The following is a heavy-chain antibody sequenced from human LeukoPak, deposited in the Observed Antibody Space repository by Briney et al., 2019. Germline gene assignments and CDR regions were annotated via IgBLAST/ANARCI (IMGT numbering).Heavy chain of an antibody. V-gene: IGHV3-9*01. Sequence: HPGRSLRLSCAASGFTFDDYAMHWVRQAPGKGLEWVSGISWNSGSIGYADSVKGRFTISRDNAKNSLYLQMNSLRAEDTAVYYCAKGGHYDSSGYFGPSGYWGQGTLVTVSS. D-gene: IGHD3-22*01. CDR2: ISWNSGSI. CDR3: AKGGHYDSSGYFGPSGY. CDR1: GFTFDDYA. J-gene: IGHJ4*02.